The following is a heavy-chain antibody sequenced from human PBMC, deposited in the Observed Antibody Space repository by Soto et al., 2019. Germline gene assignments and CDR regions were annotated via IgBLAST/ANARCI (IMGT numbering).Heavy chain of an antibody. V-gene: IGHV3-30*18. Sequence: GESLKISCAASGFTFSSYGMHWVRQAPGKGLEWVAVISYDGSNKYYADSVKGRFTISRDNSKNTLYLQMNSLRAEDTAVYYCAKDNWATWGQGTLVTVSS. CDR3: AKDNWAT. D-gene: IGHD5-12*01. CDR1: GFTFSSYG. J-gene: IGHJ4*02. CDR2: ISYDGSNK.